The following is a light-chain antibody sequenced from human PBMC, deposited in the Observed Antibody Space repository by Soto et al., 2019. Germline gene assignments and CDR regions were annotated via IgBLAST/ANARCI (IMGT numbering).Light chain of an antibody. V-gene: IGKV1-9*01. Sequence: IQSTQSPSSLSASVGDRVTITCRASQGISSYLAWYQQKPGHAPKVLIYTASALQSGVPSRFSGSGSGTDFTLTISSLQPEDCTTYYCQQLNTYPRNLGAGTKADIK. CDR1: QGISSY. CDR2: TAS. CDR3: QQLNTYPRN. J-gene: IGKJ3*01.